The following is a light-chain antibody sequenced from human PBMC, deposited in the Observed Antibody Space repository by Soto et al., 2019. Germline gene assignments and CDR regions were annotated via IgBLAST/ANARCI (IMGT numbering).Light chain of an antibody. Sequence: QAVVTQGPSLTVSPGGTFTLTCGSSTGAVTSGHYPYWFQQKPGQAPRTLIYDTSNKHSWTPARFSGSLLGGKAALTLSGAQPEDEAEYYCLLSYSGARGVFGGGTKLTVL. CDR3: LLSYSGARGV. CDR2: DTS. CDR1: TGAVTSGHY. J-gene: IGLJ2*01. V-gene: IGLV7-46*01.